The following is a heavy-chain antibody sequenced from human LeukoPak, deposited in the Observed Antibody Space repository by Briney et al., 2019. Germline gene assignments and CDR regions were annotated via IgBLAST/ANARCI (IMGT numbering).Heavy chain of an antibody. Sequence: INAGNGNTKYSQKLQVRVTITRDTSASTAYMELSSLRSEDTDVYYCARDSLIFTVLFDYWGQGALVTVSS. CDR3: ARDSLIFTVLFDY. V-gene: IGHV1-3*01. CDR2: INAGNGNT. J-gene: IGHJ4*02. D-gene: IGHD4-17*01.